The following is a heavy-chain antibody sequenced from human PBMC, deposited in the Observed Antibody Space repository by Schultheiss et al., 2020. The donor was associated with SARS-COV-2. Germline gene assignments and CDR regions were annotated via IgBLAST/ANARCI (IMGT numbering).Heavy chain of an antibody. CDR3: ARDRPNIAAAGIPLDY. Sequence: ASVKVSCKASGYTFTGYYMHWVRQAPGQGLEWMGGIIPIFGTANYAQKLQGRVTMTRNTSISTAYMELSSLRSEDTAVYYCARDRPNIAAAGIPLDYWGQGTLVTVSS. D-gene: IGHD6-13*01. J-gene: IGHJ4*02. V-gene: IGHV1-2*02. CDR2: IIPIFGTA. CDR1: GYTFTGYY.